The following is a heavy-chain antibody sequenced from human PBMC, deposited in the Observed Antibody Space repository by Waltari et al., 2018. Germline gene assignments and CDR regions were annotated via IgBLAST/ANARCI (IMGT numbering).Heavy chain of an antibody. D-gene: IGHD3-22*01. CDR1: GFTFGDYA. V-gene: IGHV3-49*04. Sequence: EVQLVESGGGLVQPGRSLRLSCTASGFTFGDYAMSWVRQAPGKGLEWVGVIRSKAYGGTTEYAASVKGRFTISRDDSKSIAYLQMNSLKTEDTAVYYCTRVQSDYYDSSGYLFYWGQGTLVTVSS. CDR3: TRVQSDYYDSSGYLFY. CDR2: IRSKAYGGTT. J-gene: IGHJ4*02.